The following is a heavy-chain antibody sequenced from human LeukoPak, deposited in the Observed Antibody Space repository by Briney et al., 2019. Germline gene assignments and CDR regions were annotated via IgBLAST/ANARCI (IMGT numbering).Heavy chain of an antibody. CDR1: GFTFSSYS. V-gene: IGHV3-21*01. J-gene: IGHJ4*02. CDR2: ISSSSSYI. CDR3: ARVPSAPSSGWYFDY. D-gene: IGHD6-19*01. Sequence: GGSLRLSCAASGFTFSSYSMNWVRQAPGKGLEWVSSISSSSSYIYYADSVKGRFTISRDNAKNSLYLQMNSLRAEDTAVYYRARVPSAPSSGWYFDYWGQGTLVTVSS.